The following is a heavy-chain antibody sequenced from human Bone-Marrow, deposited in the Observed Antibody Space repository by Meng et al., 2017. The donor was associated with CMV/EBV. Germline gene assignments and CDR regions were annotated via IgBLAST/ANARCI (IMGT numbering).Heavy chain of an antibody. D-gene: IGHD5-18*01. J-gene: IGHJ6*02. CDR2: INPNSGGT. CDR1: GYTFTGYY. Sequence: ASVNSCKASGYTFTGYYMHWVRQAPGQGLEWMGWINPNSGGTNYAQKFQGRVTMTRNTSISTAYMELSSLRSEDTAVYYCARAYRTPNYYYYGMDVWGQGTTVTVSS. CDR3: ARAYRTPNYYYYGMDV. V-gene: IGHV1-2*02.